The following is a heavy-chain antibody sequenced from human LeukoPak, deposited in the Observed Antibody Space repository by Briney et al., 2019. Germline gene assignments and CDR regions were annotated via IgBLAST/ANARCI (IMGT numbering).Heavy chain of an antibody. Sequence: SETLSLACTLSRGSIRIYYCSWIRQPPGKELEGMGYIYYSGSTNYTPSLKSRVTISVDTSKHQFSVTLSSVTAADAAVYYCAGSYYYDSSSIDYWGQGTLVSVSS. D-gene: IGHD3-22*01. J-gene: IGHJ4*02. CDR1: RGSIRIYY. CDR2: IYYSGST. V-gene: IGHV4-59*01. CDR3: AGSYYYDSSSIDY.